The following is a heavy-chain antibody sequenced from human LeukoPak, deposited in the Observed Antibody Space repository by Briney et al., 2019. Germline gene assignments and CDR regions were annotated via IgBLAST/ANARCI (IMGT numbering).Heavy chain of an antibody. V-gene: IGHV3-23*01. J-gene: IGHJ4*02. D-gene: IGHD1-26*01. CDR2: TSGSGGTT. CDR1: GFTFRSYA. CDR3: ARRIGGANNCDN. Sequence: GGSLRLSCAASGFTFRSYAMSWVRQAPGKGLEWVSVTSGSGGTTYYADSVKGRFTISRDNTKTTLYLQMNSLRDEDTAVYYCARRIGGANNCDNWGQGTLVSVSS.